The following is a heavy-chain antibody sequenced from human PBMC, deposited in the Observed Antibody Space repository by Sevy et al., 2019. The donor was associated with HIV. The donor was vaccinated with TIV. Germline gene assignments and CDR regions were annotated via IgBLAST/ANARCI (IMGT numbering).Heavy chain of an antibody. D-gene: IGHD4-17*01. J-gene: IGHJ4*02. CDR2: ISNSGTNI. Sequence: GGSLRLSCAASGFRISRYEMNWVRQAPGKGLEWVASISNSGTNIYYSDSVRGRFTISRDTAKNSLYLQMNSLRAEDTAVYYCARDLPPSATTVAHFDYWGQGTLVTVSS. CDR3: ARDLPPSATTVAHFDY. V-gene: IGHV3-48*03. CDR1: GFRISRYE.